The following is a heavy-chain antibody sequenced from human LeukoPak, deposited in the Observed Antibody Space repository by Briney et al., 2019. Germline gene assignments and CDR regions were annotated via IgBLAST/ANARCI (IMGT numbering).Heavy chain of an antibody. CDR2: IYATDLT. CDR3: ARGFGSGTSPIDL. CDR1: GRSIRSVY. V-gene: IGHV4-4*07. D-gene: IGHD3-10*01. J-gene: IGHJ5*02. Sequence: SETLSLTCTVSGRSIRSVYWNWIRQSAGKGLEWIGRIYATDLTNYNPSLKRRVTLSVDMSKNELSLTLKSVTAADTAVYSCARGFGSGTSPIDLWGQGALVTVSS.